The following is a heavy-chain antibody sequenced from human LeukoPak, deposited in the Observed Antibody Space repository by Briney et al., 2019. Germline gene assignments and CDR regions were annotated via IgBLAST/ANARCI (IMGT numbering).Heavy chain of an antibody. V-gene: IGHV1-69*04. CDR3: AREGDYYDSSGYYFPAPYYFDY. CDR1: GGTFSSYA. J-gene: IGHJ4*02. D-gene: IGHD3-22*01. Sequence: SVKVSCKASGGTFSSYAISWVRQAPGQGLEWMGRIIPILGIANYAQKFQGRVTITAEKSTSTAYMELSSLRSEDTAVYYCAREGDYYDSSGYYFPAPYYFDYWGQGTLVTVSS. CDR2: IIPILGIA.